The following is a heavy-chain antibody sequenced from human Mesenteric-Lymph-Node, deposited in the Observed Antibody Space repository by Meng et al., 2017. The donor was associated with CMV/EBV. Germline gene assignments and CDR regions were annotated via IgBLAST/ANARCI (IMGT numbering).Heavy chain of an antibody. Sequence: SVKVSCKASGGTFSSYTISWVRQAPGQGLEWMGRIIPILGTANYAQKFQGRVTITTDESTSTAYMELSSLRSEDTAVYYCTTTYCSSTSCYAPWGMDVWGQGTTVTVSS. V-gene: IGHV1-69*16. CDR1: GGTFSSYT. CDR3: TTTYCSSTSCYAPWGMDV. J-gene: IGHJ6*02. D-gene: IGHD2-2*01. CDR2: IIPILGTA.